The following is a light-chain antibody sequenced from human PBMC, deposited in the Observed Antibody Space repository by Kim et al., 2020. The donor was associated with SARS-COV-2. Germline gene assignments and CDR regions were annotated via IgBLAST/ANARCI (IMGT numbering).Light chain of an antibody. V-gene: IGLV3-21*04. J-gene: IGLJ2*01. CDR3: QVWDSSSDHPV. CDR2: YDS. CDR1: NIGGKS. Sequence: APGKTARITCGGNNIGGKSVQWYQQKPGQAPVLVIYYDSDRPSGIPERFSGSNSGNTATLTISRVEAGDEADYYCQVWDSSSDHPVFGGGTQLTVL.